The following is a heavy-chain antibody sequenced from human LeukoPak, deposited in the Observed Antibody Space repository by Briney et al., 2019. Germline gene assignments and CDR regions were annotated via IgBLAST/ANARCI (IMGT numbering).Heavy chain of an antibody. CDR3: ARYGSGAIAGYFQH. CDR1: GFTFSDYY. V-gene: IGHV3-11*01. J-gene: IGHJ1*01. CDR2: IRSSGGTM. D-gene: IGHD2-15*01. Sequence: GGSLRLSCAASGFTFSDYYMSWIRQAPGKGLEWVSYIRSSGGTMYYADSAKGRFTISRDNAKNSLYLQMNSLRAEDTAVHYCARYGSGAIAGYFQHWGQGTLVTVSS.